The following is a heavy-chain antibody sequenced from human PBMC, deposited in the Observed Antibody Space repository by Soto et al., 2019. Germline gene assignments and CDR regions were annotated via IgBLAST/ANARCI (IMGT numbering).Heavy chain of an antibody. V-gene: IGHV5-10-1*01. Sequence: GESLKISCKGSGYSFTSYWISWVRQMPGKGLEWMWRIDPSDSYTNYSPSFQGHVTISADKSISTAYLQWSSLKASDTAMYYCATSTYDILTGSYGMDVWGQGTTVTISS. D-gene: IGHD3-9*01. CDR3: ATSTYDILTGSYGMDV. CDR1: GYSFTSYW. J-gene: IGHJ6*02. CDR2: IDPSDSYT.